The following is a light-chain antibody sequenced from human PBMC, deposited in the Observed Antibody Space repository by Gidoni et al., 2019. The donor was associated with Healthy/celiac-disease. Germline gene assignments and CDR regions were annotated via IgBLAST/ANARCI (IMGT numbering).Light chain of an antibody. CDR1: QSVSSY. Sequence: EIVLTQSLATLSLSPGERATLSCRASQSVSSYLAWYQQKPGQAPRPLIYDASNRATGIPARFSGSGSGTDFTLTISSLEPEDFAVYYCQQRSNWPPSITFGQGTRLEIK. CDR3: QQRSNWPPSIT. V-gene: IGKV3-11*01. CDR2: DAS. J-gene: IGKJ5*01.